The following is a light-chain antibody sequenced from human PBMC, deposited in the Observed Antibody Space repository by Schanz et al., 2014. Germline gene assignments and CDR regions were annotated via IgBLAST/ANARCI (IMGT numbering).Light chain of an antibody. CDR3: AAWDDSLNGQL. J-gene: IGLJ3*02. Sequence: QSVLTQPPSASGTPGQWVTISCSGSSSNIGSNTVNWYQQFPGTAPKLLIFSNNQRPSGVPDRFSGSKSGTSASLAISGLQSEDEAHYYCAAWDDSLNGQLFGGGTKLTVL. V-gene: IGLV1-44*01. CDR1: SSNIGSNT. CDR2: SNN.